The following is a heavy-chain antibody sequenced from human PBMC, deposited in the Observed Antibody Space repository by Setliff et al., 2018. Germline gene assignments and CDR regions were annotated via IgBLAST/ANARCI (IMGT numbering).Heavy chain of an antibody. D-gene: IGHD3-22*01. V-gene: IGHV1-69*05. Sequence: ASVKVSCKASGGTFSSYGITWVRQAPGQGLEWMGGTIPMFGTTNYARKSQGRVTIITDESTSTAYMQLSSLGSEDTAVYYCVREGVDSRSSTDYRYYMDVWGEGTTVTVSS. CDR1: GGTFSSYG. CDR2: TIPMFGTT. CDR3: VREGVDSRSSTDYRYYMDV. J-gene: IGHJ6*03.